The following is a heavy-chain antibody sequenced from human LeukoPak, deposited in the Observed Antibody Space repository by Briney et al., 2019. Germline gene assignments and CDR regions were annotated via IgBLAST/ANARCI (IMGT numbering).Heavy chain of an antibody. CDR3: ARPQVGQGGSGYLYYYYYMDV. V-gene: IGHV1-18*01. CDR1: GYTFTNYG. Sequence: ASVKVSCKASGYTFTNYGISWVRQAPGQGLEWMGWISAYNGNTNYAQKLQGRVTMTTDTSTSTAYMELRSLRSDDTAVYYCARPQVGQGGSGYLYYYYYMDVWGKGTTGTVSS. D-gene: IGHD5-12*01. J-gene: IGHJ6*03. CDR2: ISAYNGNT.